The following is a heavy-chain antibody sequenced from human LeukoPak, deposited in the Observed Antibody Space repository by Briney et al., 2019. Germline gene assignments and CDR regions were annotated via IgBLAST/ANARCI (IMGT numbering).Heavy chain of an antibody. CDR1: GYTFTSYD. V-gene: IGHV1-8*01. J-gene: IGHJ4*02. CDR2: MNPNSAHT. CDR3: ARVRRVGASKGPTTYFDY. Sequence: GASVKVSCKASGYTFTSYDIHWVRQATGHGLEWMGWMNPNSAHTGHAQKFQGRVTMTRNTSISTAYMELSSLRSEDTAVYYCARVRRVGASKGPTTYFDYWGQGTLVTVSS. D-gene: IGHD1-26*01.